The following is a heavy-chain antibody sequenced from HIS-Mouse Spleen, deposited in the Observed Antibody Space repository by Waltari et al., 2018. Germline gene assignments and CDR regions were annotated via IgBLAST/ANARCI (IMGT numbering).Heavy chain of an antibody. CDR3: AREIPYSSSWYDWYFDL. Sequence: QLQLQESGPGLVKPSGTLSLTCTVSGGSISSSSYYWGWIRQPPGKGLEGIGSIYYSGSTYANPSLKSRVTISVDTSKNQFSLKLSSVTAADTAVYYCAREIPYSSSWYDWYFDLWGRGTLVTVSS. V-gene: IGHV4-39*07. CDR1: GGSISSSSYY. J-gene: IGHJ2*01. CDR2: IYYSGST. D-gene: IGHD6-13*01.